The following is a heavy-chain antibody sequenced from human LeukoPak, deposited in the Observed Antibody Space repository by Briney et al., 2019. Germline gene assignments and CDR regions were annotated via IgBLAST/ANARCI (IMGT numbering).Heavy chain of an antibody. CDR2: ISISGDIT. CDR3: ANEEVPNDY. J-gene: IGHJ4*02. V-gene: IGHV3-23*01. CDR1: GFTFSSHA. D-gene: IGHD4/OR15-4a*01. Sequence: PGGSLRLSCAVSGFTFSSHAMTWVRQAPEKGLEWVSGISISGDITYYADSVQGRFIIFRDNSKNTVYLQMNSLRVEDTAVYYCANEEVPNDYWGQGTLVTVSS.